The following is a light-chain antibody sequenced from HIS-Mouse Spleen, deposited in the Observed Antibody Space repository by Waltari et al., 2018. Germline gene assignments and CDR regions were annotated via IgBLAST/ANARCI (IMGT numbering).Light chain of an antibody. CDR1: SSDVGGYNY. Sequence: QSALTQPASVSGSPGQSITISCTGTSSDVGGYNYVSWYQQHPGKAPKPMIYEVSNRPSGVSSRFAGSKSGNTASLTISGLQAEDEADYYCSSYTSSSTPVFGGGTKLTVL. CDR2: EVS. J-gene: IGLJ2*01. CDR3: SSYTSSSTPV. V-gene: IGLV2-14*01.